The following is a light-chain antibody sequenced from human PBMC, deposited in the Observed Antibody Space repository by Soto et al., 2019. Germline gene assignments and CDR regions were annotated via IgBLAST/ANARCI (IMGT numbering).Light chain of an antibody. CDR2: EDD. CDR1: SGNIASSY. Sequence: NFMLTQPHSVSESPGKTVTISCTRSSGNIASSYVQWYQQRPVSAPTTVIYEDDQRPSGVPHRFSGSIDRSSNSASLTISELRTEDEADYYCQSYYSDNYVFGPGTKLTVL. CDR3: QSYYSDNYV. J-gene: IGLJ1*01. V-gene: IGLV6-57*04.